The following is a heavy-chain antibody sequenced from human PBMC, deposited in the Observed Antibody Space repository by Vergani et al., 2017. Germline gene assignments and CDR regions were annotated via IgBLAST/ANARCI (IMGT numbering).Heavy chain of an antibody. V-gene: IGHV4-38-2*01. D-gene: IGHD5-18*01. J-gene: IGHJ4*02. CDR1: GYSISSGYY. CDR2: IFLRGST. Sequence: QVQLQESGPGLVKPSETLSLTCAVSGYSISSGYYWGWSRQPPGKGLEWIGSIFLRGSTYYNPSLKSRVTISVDTSKNQLSLKLSSVTAADTAVYYCARLVDTAMVFFDYWGQGTLVTVSS. CDR3: ARLVDTAMVFFDY.